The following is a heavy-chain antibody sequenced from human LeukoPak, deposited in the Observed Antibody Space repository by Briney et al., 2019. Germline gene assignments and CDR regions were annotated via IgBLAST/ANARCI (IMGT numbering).Heavy chain of an antibody. D-gene: IGHD5-24*01. CDR1: GFTVNDYA. Sequence: GALRLSCVVSGFTVNDYAINWVRQAPGKGLEWVSGIGGHETDTHYTDSVRGWFTISRDNSKSTVYLHMNSLRAEDTATYYCARDRQSRDGVWDPFDFWGQGTMVTVSS. CDR2: IGGHETDT. V-gene: IGHV3-23*01. CDR3: ARDRQSRDGVWDPFDF. J-gene: IGHJ3*01.